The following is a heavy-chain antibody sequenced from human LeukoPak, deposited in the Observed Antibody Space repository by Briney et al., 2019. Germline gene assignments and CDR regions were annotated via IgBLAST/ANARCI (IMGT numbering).Heavy chain of an antibody. V-gene: IGHV3-53*01. CDR3: ARASGGYNLFDY. Sequence: GGSLRLSCAASGFTVSTNYMSWVRQAPGKGLEWVSSIYSGGSTYYADSVKGRFTISRDNSKNTLYLQMNSLRAEDTAMYYCARASGGYNLFDYWGQGTLVTVSS. D-gene: IGHD3-22*01. CDR1: GFTVSTNY. CDR2: IYSGGST. J-gene: IGHJ4*02.